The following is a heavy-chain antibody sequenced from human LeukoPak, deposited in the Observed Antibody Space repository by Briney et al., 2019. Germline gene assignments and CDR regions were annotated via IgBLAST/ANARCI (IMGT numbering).Heavy chain of an antibody. CDR2: IYPGGST. CDR1: GFTVSSNH. Sequence: GGSLRLSCAASGFTVSSNHMSWVRQAPGKGLEWVSVIYPGGSTYYADSVKGRFTISRDNSKNTLYLQMNNLRAEDTADYYCATSYGDYVYTFGYWGQGTLVTVSS. CDR3: ATSYGDYVYTFGY. V-gene: IGHV3-53*01. J-gene: IGHJ4*02. D-gene: IGHD4-17*01.